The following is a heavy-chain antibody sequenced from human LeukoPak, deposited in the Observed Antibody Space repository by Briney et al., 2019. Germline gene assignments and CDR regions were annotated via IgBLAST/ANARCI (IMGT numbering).Heavy chain of an antibody. CDR2: KRQDGSER. J-gene: IGHJ4*02. D-gene: IGHD6-19*01. V-gene: IGHV3-7*01. CDR3: ARDLGKAGGYSSAFDY. CDR1: GFTFSSYW. Sequence: GGSLRLSCAASGFTFSSYWMSSVRQAPGKGLEWVANKRQDGSERYYVVSVKGRFTISRDNAKNSLYLQMDSLRAEDTAVYYCARDLGKAGGYSSAFDYWGQGTLVTVSS.